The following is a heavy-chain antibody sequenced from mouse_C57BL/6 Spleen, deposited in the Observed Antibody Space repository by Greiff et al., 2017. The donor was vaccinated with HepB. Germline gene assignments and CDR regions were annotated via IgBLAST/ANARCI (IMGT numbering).Heavy chain of an antibody. CDR3: ARDRYGSSYEWYFDV. Sequence: EVMLVESGGGLVKPGGSLKLSCAASGFTFSSYAMSWVRQTPEKRLEWVATISDGGSYTYYPDNVKGRFTISRDNAKNNLYLQMSHLKSEDTAMYYCARDRYGSSYEWYFDVWGTGTTVTVSS. CDR2: ISDGGSYT. J-gene: IGHJ1*03. D-gene: IGHD1-1*01. CDR1: GFTFSSYA. V-gene: IGHV5-4*01.